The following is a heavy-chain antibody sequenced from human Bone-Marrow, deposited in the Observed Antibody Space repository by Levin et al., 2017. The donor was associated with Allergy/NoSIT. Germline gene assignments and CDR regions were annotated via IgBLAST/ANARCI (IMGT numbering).Heavy chain of an antibody. J-gene: IGHJ6*04. D-gene: IGHD3-10*01. V-gene: IGHV3-20*04. Sequence: TGGSLRLSCAASGFTFDDYGMSWVRQAPGKGLEWVSGINWNGGSTGYADSVKGRFTISRDNAKNSLYLQMNSLRAEDTALYYCAREGSEVVRGVIMVGQMDVWGKGTTVTVSS. CDR1: GFTFDDYG. CDR3: AREGSEVVRGVIMVGQMDV. CDR2: INWNGGST.